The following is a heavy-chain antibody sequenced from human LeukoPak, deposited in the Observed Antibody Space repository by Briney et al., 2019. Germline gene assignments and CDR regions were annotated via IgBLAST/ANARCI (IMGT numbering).Heavy chain of an antibody. J-gene: IGHJ4*02. D-gene: IGHD6-13*01. Sequence: PGVSLRLSCAASGFTFTDYYMSWIRQAPGKGLEWISYISSTSSVIYYADSVKGRFTISRDNTKNSLYLQMNSLRAEDTAVYYCARSGHFSSSWWEGYYWGQGTLVTVSS. CDR2: ISSTSSVI. V-gene: IGHV3-11*04. CDR3: ARSGHFSSSWWEGYY. CDR1: GFTFTDYY.